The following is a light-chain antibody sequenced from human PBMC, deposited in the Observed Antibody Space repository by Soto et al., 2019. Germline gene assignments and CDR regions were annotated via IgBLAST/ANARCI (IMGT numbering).Light chain of an antibody. V-gene: IGKV4-1*01. CDR1: QSVLYSSTNKNS. J-gene: IGKJ3*01. CDR3: QQYYNTPFT. Sequence: DIVMTQSPDSLAVSLGERATINCKSSQSVLYSSTNKNSLAWYQQKPGQPPKLLIYWASTRESGVPDRFSGSGSGTDFTLTISSLQAEEVAVYYCQQYYNTPFTFGPGTKVCIK. CDR2: WAS.